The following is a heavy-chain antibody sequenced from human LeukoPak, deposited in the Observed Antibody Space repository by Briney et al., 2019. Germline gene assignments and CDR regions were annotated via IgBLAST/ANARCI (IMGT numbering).Heavy chain of an antibody. J-gene: IGHJ5*02. D-gene: IGHD3-3*01. CDR1: GYTFTGFH. CDR3: ARGGADFWSGWAPPPNWFDP. CDR2: INANSGGT. V-gene: IGHV1-2*02. Sequence: ASVKVSCKASGYTFTGFHMHWVRQAPGQGLEWMGWINANSGGTSYAQKFQGRVTVTRDTSISTAYMELTRLTSDDTAAYYCARGGADFWSGWAPPPNWFDPWGQGTLVTVSS.